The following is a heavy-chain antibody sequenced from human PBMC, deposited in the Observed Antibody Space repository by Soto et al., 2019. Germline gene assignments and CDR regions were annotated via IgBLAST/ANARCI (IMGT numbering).Heavy chain of an antibody. V-gene: IGHV6-1*01. D-gene: IGHD1-1*01. CDR1: GDSVSSNSAA. Sequence: SQTLSLTCAISGDSVSSNSAAWNWIRQSPSRGLEWLGRTYYRSKWYNDYAVSVKSRITINPDTSKNQFSLQLNSVTPEDTAVYYCARAGGLEPYYITPYYYYGMDVWGQGTTVTAP. J-gene: IGHJ6*02. CDR3: ARAGGLEPYYITPYYYYGMDV. CDR2: TYYRSKWYN.